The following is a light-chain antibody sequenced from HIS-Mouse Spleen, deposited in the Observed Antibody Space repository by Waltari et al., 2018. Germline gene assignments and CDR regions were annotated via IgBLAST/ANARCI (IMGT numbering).Light chain of an antibody. CDR1: SCSFSPIYY. J-gene: IGLJ3*02. CDR3: VLYMGSGIWV. CDR2: STN. Sequence: QTVVTQEPSFSVSPGGTVTLTCRLLSCSFSPIYYPIWYQQTPGQAPRTLIYSTNTRSSGVPDRFSGSILGNKAALTITGAQADDESDYYCVLYMGSGIWVFGGGTKLTVL. V-gene: IGLV8-61*01.